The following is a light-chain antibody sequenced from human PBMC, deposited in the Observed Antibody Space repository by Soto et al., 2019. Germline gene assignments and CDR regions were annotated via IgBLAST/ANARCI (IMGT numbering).Light chain of an antibody. CDR2: DAS. J-gene: IGKJ1*01. CDR3: QQFNSYSPGA. CDR1: QSITNR. Sequence: DIQMTQSPSTLSASVGDRVTITCRASQSITNRLAWYQQKPGKAPKVLIYDASNLEYGVPSRFSGSGSGTEFTLTISSLQPDDFATYYCQQFNSYSPGAFGQGTKVDIK. V-gene: IGKV1-5*01.